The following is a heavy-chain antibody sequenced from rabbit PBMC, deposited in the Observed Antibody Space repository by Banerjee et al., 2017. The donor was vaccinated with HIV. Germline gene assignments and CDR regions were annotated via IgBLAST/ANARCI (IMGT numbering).Heavy chain of an antibody. J-gene: IGHJ4*01. V-gene: IGHV1S43*01. D-gene: IGHD6-1*01. Sequence: QQQLEESGGGLVKPGGTLTLTCEASGFDFSSYYLCWVRQAPGKGLEWIGCIYGANSDNTYCASWAKGRFTITRNTNLNTVDLKMTSLTAADTATYFCARVGYDYDYPNLWGPGTLVTVS. CDR1: GFDFSSYY. CDR3: ARVGYDYDYPNL. CDR2: IYGANSDNT.